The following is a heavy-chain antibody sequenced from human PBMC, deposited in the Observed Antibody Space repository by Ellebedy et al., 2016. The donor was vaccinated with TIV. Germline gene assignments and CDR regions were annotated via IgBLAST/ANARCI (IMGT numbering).Heavy chain of an antibody. D-gene: IGHD3-10*01. J-gene: IGHJ5*02. V-gene: IGHV4-59*01. Sequence: MPSETLSLTCIVSGGSISNYYWSWIRQATGKGLEWIGSIYYSGSTNYNPSLKSRVIISVDTSKNQFSLKLNSVTAADTAVYYCARDLAGGSGRFDPWGQGTLVTVSS. CDR3: ARDLAGGSGRFDP. CDR1: GGSISNYY. CDR2: IYYSGST.